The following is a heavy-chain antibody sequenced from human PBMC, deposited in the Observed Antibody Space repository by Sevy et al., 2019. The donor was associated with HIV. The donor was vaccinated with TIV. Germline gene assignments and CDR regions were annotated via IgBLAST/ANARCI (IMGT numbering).Heavy chain of an antibody. CDR2: ISGSGSST. CDR3: AKEGGSHYDTSGSFDD. V-gene: IGHV3-23*01. J-gene: IGHJ4*02. CDR1: GFTFNTHA. D-gene: IGHD3-22*01. Sequence: GGSLRLSCAASGFTFNTHAMNWVRQAPGKGLEWVSAISGSGSSTYYADSVKGRFTISRDNSKNTLYLQMNSLRAEDTAVFYCAKEGGSHYDTSGSFDDWGQGTRVTVSS.